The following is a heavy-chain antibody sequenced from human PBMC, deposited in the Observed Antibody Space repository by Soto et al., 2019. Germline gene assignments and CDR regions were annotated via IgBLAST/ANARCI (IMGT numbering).Heavy chain of an antibody. CDR1: EFTFSDYS. Sequence: EVHLVESGGGFVQPGGSLRLSCAGSEFTFSDYSMNWVRHAPGKGLEWVSYISGEGDTIYYADSVKGRFTISRDNAKNSLYLQMNSLRAEDTAVYYCARATGGRYTVPFDYWGQGSLVTVSS. D-gene: IGHD6-19*01. J-gene: IGHJ4*02. V-gene: IGHV3-48*01. CDR2: ISGEGDTI. CDR3: ARATGGRYTVPFDY.